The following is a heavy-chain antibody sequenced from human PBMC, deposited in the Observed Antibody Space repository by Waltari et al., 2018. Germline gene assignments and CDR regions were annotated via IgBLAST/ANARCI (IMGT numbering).Heavy chain of an antibody. V-gene: IGHV3-33*08. J-gene: IGHJ4*02. Sequence: QVQLVESGGGVVQPGRSLRLSCAASGFTFSNYGMHWVRQAPGKGLGWVAVIWHDGSNEYYGDSVKGRFTIYRDNSKNTLYLQMNSLRTEDTAMYYCAANFDFWGQGTLVTVSS. CDR3: AANFDF. CDR1: GFTFSNYG. D-gene: IGHD2-8*01. CDR2: IWHDGSNE.